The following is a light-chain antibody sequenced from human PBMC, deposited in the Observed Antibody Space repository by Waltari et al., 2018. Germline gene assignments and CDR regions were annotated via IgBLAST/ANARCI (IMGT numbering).Light chain of an antibody. CDR2: LVS. J-gene: IGKJ4*01. V-gene: IGKV2-28*01. Sequence: EIVMTQSPLSLPVTPGEPASISCRSNQSLLHSNGYNYLDWYLQKPGQSPQFLMYLVSHRASGVPDRFSGSGSGTDFTLKISRVEAEDVGVYYCMQALQTPLTFGGGTKVEIK. CDR3: MQALQTPLT. CDR1: QSLLHSNGYNY.